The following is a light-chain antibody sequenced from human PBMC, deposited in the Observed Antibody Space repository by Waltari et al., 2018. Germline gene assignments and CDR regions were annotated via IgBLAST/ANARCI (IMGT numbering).Light chain of an antibody. Sequence: QSALTQPASVSGSPGQSIASPCTGTSSDVGGYNAVSWYQQHPGKAPKLMIYDVVSRPSGVSDRFSGSKSGNTASLVISGLQADDEADYYCCSYTSKIAYVFGTGTKVTVL. J-gene: IGLJ1*01. V-gene: IGLV2-14*03. CDR1: SSDVGGYNA. CDR2: DVV. CDR3: CSYTSKIAYV.